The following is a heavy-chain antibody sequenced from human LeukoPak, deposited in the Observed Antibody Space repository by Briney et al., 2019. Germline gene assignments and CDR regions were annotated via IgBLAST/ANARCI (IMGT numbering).Heavy chain of an antibody. CDR3: ARLDSSSWLVDY. CDR2: INHSGST. J-gene: IGHJ4*02. D-gene: IGHD6-13*01. V-gene: IGHV4-34*01. Sequence: PSETLSLTCAVYGGSFSGYYWRWIRQPPGKGLEWIGEINHSGSTNYNRSLKSRVTISVGTSKNQFSLKLSSVTAADTAVYYCARLDSSSWLVDYWGQGTLVTVSS. CDR1: GGSFSGYY.